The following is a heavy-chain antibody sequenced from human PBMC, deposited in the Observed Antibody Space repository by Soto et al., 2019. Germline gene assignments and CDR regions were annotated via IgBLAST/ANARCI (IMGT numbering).Heavy chain of an antibody. CDR2: INHDGSRT. D-gene: IGHD4-17*01. V-gene: IGHV3-74*01. Sequence: EVQLVESGGDLVQPGGSLRLSCAASGFTFTNYWMHWVRQSPGKGLVWVSRINHDGSRTSYADSVKGRFTISRDNAKNTLYLQMNSLGAEDTAVYYCARVAVTTYYFDYWGHGTLVTVSS. J-gene: IGHJ4*01. CDR3: ARVAVTTYYFDY. CDR1: GFTFTNYW.